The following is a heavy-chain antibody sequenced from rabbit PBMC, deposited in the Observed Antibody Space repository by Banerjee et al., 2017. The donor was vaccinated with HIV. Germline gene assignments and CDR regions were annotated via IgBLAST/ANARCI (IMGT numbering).Heavy chain of an antibody. V-gene: IGHV1S40*01. D-gene: IGHD6-1*01. CDR3: ARGFYDGYIVYPYGYYVMDL. Sequence: QSLEESGGDLVKPGASLTLTCIASGFDFSSNAMCWVRQAPGKGLEWIACIDGGSIAYLYYASWAKGRFTISKTSSTTVTLQMTSLTAADTATYFCARGFYDGYIVYPYGYYVMDLWGPGTLVTVS. J-gene: IGHJ6*01. CDR2: IDGGSIAYL. CDR1: GFDFSSNA.